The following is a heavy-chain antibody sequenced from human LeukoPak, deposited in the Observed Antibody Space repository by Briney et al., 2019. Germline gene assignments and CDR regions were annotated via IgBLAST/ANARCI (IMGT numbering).Heavy chain of an antibody. V-gene: IGHV1-18*01. D-gene: IGHD6-13*01. CDR1: GYTFTSYG. CDR3: ARLIATTGFGLGY. J-gene: IGHJ4*02. Sequence: GASVKVSCKASGYTFTSYGISWVRQAPGQGLEWMGGFDPDQDETVYARRFQGRVTMTEDTSTDTAYLELSSLRSDDTAVYYCARLIATTGFGLGYWGQGTLVTVSS. CDR2: FDPDQDET.